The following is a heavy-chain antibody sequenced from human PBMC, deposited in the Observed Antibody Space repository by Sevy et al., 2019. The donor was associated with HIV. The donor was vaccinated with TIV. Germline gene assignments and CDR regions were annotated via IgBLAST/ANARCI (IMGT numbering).Heavy chain of an antibody. Sequence: GGSLRLSCAASGFTFSSYSMNWVRQAPGKGLEWVSYISSSSSTIYYADSVKGRFTISRDNAKNSLYLQMNSLRDEDTAVYYGAGADYDYVWGSCDYWGQGTLVTVSS. CDR2: ISSSSSTI. V-gene: IGHV3-48*02. D-gene: IGHD3-16*01. J-gene: IGHJ4*02. CDR1: GFTFSSYS. CDR3: AGADYDYVWGSCDY.